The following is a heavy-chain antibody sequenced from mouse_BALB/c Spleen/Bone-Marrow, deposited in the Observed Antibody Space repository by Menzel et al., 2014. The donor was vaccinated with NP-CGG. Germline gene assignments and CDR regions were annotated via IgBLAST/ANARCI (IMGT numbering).Heavy chain of an antibody. Sequence: EVMLVESGGGLVQPKGSLKLSCAASGFTFNTYAMNWVRQAPGKGLEWVARIRSKSNNYATYYADSVKDRFTISRDDSQNMLYLQMNNLKTEDTAMYYCVRHGYFGNYCYALDYWGQGTSVTVSS. CDR2: IRSKSNNYAT. V-gene: IGHV10-1*02. CDR1: GFTFNTYA. CDR3: VRHGYFGNYCYALDY. J-gene: IGHJ4*01. D-gene: IGHD2-1*01.